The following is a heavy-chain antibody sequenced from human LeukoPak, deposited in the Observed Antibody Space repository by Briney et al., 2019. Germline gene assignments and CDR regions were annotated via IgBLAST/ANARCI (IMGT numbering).Heavy chain of an antibody. Sequence: GGSLRLSCVASGFTFASHAVSWVRQAPGKGLEWVSSISESGDNTYYADSVKGRFTVSRDTSKNTLYLQMNSLRAEDTAVYYCAKLLGEAGGPWGQGTLVTVSS. V-gene: IGHV3-23*01. J-gene: IGHJ5*02. CDR2: ISESGDNT. D-gene: IGHD3-10*01. CDR1: GFTFASHA. CDR3: AKLLGEAGGP.